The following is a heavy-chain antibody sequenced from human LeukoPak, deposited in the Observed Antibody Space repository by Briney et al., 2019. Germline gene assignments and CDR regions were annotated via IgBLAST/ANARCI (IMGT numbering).Heavy chain of an antibody. Sequence: GGSLRLSCAASAFTFSSYSMNWVRQAPGKGLEWVSSISSSSSYIYYADSVKGRFTISRDNAKNSLYLQMNSLRAEDTAVYYCARGPFILTGYYDYYYYMDVWGKGTTVTVSS. CDR2: ISSSSSYI. CDR1: AFTFSSYS. V-gene: IGHV3-21*01. J-gene: IGHJ6*03. D-gene: IGHD3-9*01. CDR3: ARGPFILTGYYDYYYYMDV.